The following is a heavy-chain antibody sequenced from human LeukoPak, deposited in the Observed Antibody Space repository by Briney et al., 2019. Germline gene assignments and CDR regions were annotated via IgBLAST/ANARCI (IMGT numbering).Heavy chain of an antibody. D-gene: IGHD6-19*01. CDR1: GYTLSNYD. Sequence: ASVKVSCKASGYTLSNYDISWVRQAPGQGLEWMGWISAYNGNTNYAQKLQGRVTMTTDTSTSTAYMELRSLRSDDTAVYYCARDSSGWYTPLGYWGQGTLVTVSS. V-gene: IGHV1-18*01. CDR3: ARDSSGWYTPLGY. J-gene: IGHJ4*02. CDR2: ISAYNGNT.